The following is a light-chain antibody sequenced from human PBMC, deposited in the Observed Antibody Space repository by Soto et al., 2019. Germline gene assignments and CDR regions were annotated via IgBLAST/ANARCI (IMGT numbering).Light chain of an antibody. CDR3: QQFNSDPCT. Sequence: IQMTQSPSSLSTSVGDRVTITCQASQDIKNYLIWYQQKPGKAPKLLIYDASTLGTGVSSRFSGSGSGTHFTLTISSLQPEDIATYYCQQFNSDPCTFGQGTKLEMK. CDR1: QDIKNY. CDR2: DAS. J-gene: IGKJ2*02. V-gene: IGKV1-33*01.